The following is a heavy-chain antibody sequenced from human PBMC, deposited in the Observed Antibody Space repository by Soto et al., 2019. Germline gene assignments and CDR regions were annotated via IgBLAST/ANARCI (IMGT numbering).Heavy chain of an antibody. CDR2: INHSGST. V-gene: IGHV4-34*01. Sequence: QVQLQQWGAGLLKPSETLSLTCAVYGGSFSGYYWSWIRQPPGKGLEWIGEINHSGSTNYNPSLTSRVTISVDTSKNQVSLKLSSVTAADTAVYYCARGPPTWITIFGVVVYPYYFDYWGQGTLVTVSS. J-gene: IGHJ4*02. CDR3: ARGPPTWITIFGVVVYPYYFDY. D-gene: IGHD3-3*01. CDR1: GGSFSGYY.